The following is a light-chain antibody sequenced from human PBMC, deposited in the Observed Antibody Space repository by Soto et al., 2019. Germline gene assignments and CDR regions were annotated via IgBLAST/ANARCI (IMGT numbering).Light chain of an antibody. V-gene: IGLV2-14*01. CDR1: SSDVGAYNY. CDR3: SSYTSSSTLYV. J-gene: IGLJ1*01. Sequence: LAQPASVSGSPGQSITISCTGTSSDVGAYNYVSWYQQHPGKAPKLMIYDVSNRPSGVSNRFSGSKSGNTASLTISGLQAEDEADYYCSSYTSSSTLYVFGTGTKVTVL. CDR2: DVS.